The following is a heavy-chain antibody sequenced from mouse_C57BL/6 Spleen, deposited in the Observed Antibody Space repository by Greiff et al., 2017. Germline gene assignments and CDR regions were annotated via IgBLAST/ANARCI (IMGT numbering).Heavy chain of an antibody. CDR1: GYTFTDYY. Sequence: EVQLQQSGPELVKPGASVKISCKASGYTFTDYYMNWVKQSPGKSLEWIGDINPNNGGTSYNQKFKGKATLTVDKSSSTAYMELRSLTSEDSAVYYCASYYYGSKGFAYWGQGTLVTVSA. CDR2: INPNNGGT. D-gene: IGHD1-1*01. V-gene: IGHV1-26*01. J-gene: IGHJ3*01. CDR3: ASYYYGSKGFAY.